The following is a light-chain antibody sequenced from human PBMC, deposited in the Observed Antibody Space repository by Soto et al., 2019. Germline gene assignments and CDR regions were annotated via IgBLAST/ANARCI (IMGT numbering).Light chain of an antibody. V-gene: IGKV1-8*01. CDR3: QQYQSFSLT. Sequence: AIRMTQSPSSLSASTGDRVTITCRASQGISSYLAWYQQKPGKAPKLLIYAASTLQSGVPSRFSGSGSGTEFSLTISSLQPDDFATYYCQQYQSFSLTFGGGTKVDIK. CDR2: AAS. J-gene: IGKJ4*01. CDR1: QGISSY.